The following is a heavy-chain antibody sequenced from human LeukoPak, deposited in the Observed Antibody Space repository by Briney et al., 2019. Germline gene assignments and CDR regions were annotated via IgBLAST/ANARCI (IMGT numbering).Heavy chain of an antibody. CDR2: IRDNGGST. D-gene: IGHD3-22*01. CDR1: GITLSNYG. CDR3: AKRGVVIRVILVGFHKEAYYFDS. Sequence: GGSLRLSCAVSGITLSNYGMSWVRQAPGKGLEWVAGIRDNGGSTNYADSVKGRFTISRDNPKNTLYPQMNSLRAEDTAVYFCAKRGVVIRVILVGFHKEAYYFDSWGQGALVTVSS. V-gene: IGHV3-23*01. J-gene: IGHJ4*02.